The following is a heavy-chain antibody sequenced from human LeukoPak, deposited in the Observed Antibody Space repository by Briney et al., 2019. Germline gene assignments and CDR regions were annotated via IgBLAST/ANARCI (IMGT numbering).Heavy chain of an antibody. Sequence: SETLSLTCSVSGGSISSDYWSWIRQPPGKGLEWIGYIYYTGSTSYKPSLKSRVTISVDTSKNQFSLKLSSVTAADTAVYYCARGVVIAPQTFDYWGQGTLVTVSS. J-gene: IGHJ4*02. V-gene: IGHV4-59*01. CDR3: ARGVVIAPQTFDY. D-gene: IGHD2-21*01. CDR2: IYYTGST. CDR1: GGSISSDY.